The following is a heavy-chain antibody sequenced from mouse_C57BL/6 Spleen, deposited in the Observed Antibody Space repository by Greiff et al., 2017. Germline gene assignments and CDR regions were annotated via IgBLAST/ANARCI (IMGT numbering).Heavy chain of an antibody. Sequence: QVQLQQSGAELVRPGTSVKVSCKASGYAFTNYLIEWVKQRPGQGLEWIGVINPGSGGTNYNEKFKGKATLTADKSSSTAYMQLSSLTSEDSAVYFCARGYGYYVHYAMDYWGQGTSVTVSS. D-gene: IGHD2-3*01. CDR2: INPGSGGT. CDR3: ARGYGYYVHYAMDY. V-gene: IGHV1-54*01. J-gene: IGHJ4*01. CDR1: GYAFTNYL.